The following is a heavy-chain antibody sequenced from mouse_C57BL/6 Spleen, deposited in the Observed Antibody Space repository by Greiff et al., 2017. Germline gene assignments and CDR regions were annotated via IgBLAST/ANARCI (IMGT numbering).Heavy chain of an antibody. CDR1: GYSFTGYY. Sequence: VQLKQSGPELVKPGASVKISCKASGYSFTGYYMHWVKQSHGNILDWIGYIYPYNGVSSYNQKFKGKATLTVDKSSSTAYMELRSLTSEDSAVYYCARVGYSKEENYFDNWGQGTTLTVSS. CDR2: IYPYNGVS. D-gene: IGHD2-5*01. V-gene: IGHV1-31*01. CDR3: ARVGYSKEENYFDN. J-gene: IGHJ2*01.